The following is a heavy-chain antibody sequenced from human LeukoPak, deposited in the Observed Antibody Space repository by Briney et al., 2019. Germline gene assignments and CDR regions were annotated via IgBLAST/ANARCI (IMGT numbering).Heavy chain of an antibody. CDR2: TKQDGSEK. V-gene: IGHV3-7*01. J-gene: IGHJ4*02. Sequence: PGGSLRLSCAASGFTFSSYWMTWFRQAPGKGLEWVANTKQDGSEKYYVDSVKGRFTISRDNAKNSLYLQMHSLRAEDTAVYYCARDRRYGGNSLYYFDYWGQGTLVTVSS. D-gene: IGHD4-23*01. CDR3: ARDRRYGGNSLYYFDY. CDR1: GFTFSSYW.